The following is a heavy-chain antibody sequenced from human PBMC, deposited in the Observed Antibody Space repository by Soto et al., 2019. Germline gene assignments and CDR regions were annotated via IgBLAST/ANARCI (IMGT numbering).Heavy chain of an antibody. Sequence: QVQLVQSGAEVKKPGSSVKVSCKAPGGTFSSYAISWVQQAPGQGLEWMGGIIPIFATAKYAQKFQGRVTITADESTSTGYMELSSLRSEDTAVYYCARSQGGSSSLDIYYYYYYGMDVWGQGTTVTVSS. CDR3: ARSQGGSSSLDIYYYYYYGMDV. CDR1: GGTFSSYA. CDR2: IIPIFATA. D-gene: IGHD2-15*01. V-gene: IGHV1-69*01. J-gene: IGHJ6*02.